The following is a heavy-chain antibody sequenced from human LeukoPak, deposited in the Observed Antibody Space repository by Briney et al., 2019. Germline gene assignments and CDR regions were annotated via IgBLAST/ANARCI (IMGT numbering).Heavy chain of an antibody. V-gene: IGHV4-59*01. CDR1: GFTFSSYS. D-gene: IGHD3-10*01. J-gene: IGHJ5*02. CDR3: ARDASPITMIRGSRFDP. CDR2: IYYSGRT. Sequence: GSLRLSCAASGFTFSSYSMNWIRQPPGKGLEWIGYIYYSGRTNYNPSLKSRVTMSVDTSKNQFSLKLSSMTAADTAVYYCARDASPITMIRGSRFDPWGQGTLVTVSS.